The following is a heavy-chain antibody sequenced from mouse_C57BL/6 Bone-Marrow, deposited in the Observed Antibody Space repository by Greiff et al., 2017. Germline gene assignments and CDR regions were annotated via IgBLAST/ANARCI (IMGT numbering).Heavy chain of an antibody. J-gene: IGHJ1*03. Sequence: VQLQQPGAELVKPGASVKMSCKASGYTFTSYWITWVKQRPGQGLEWIGDIYPGSGSTNYNEKFKSKATLTVDTSSSTAYMQLSSLTSEASAVYYCARPYYSNYWYFEVWGTGTTVTVSS. CDR2: IYPGSGST. CDR3: ARPYYSNYWYFEV. D-gene: IGHD2-5*01. CDR1: GYTFTSYW. V-gene: IGHV1-55*01.